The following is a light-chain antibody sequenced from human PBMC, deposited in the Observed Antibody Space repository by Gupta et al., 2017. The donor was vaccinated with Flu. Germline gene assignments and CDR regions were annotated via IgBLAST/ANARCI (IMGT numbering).Light chain of an antibody. V-gene: IGKV3-11*01. CDR2: AAS. Sequence: EIVLTPSPATLSLSPGERATLSCRASQSVSTYLAWYQHKPCQSPGLLIYAASNSDTGITARFRGSGCGTGLPLTISIRKLEPFEVYYFQCHNNWAPLTFGQGTQVEI. CDR3: QCHNNWAPLT. J-gene: IGKJ5*01. CDR1: QSVSTY.